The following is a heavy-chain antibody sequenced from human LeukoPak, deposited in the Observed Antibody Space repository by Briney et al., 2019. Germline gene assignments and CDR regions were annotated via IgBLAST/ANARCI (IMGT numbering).Heavy chain of an antibody. CDR1: GGSISRSDYY. Sequence: SETLSLTCTVSGGSISRSDYYWGWVRQPPRKGLEWIGSIYFSGNTYYNPSLKSRVTISIDTSKNHFSLNLSSVTAADTAVYYCARDQQYQRPAGWFDPWGQGTLVTVSS. CDR2: IYFSGNT. V-gene: IGHV4-39*02. CDR3: ARDQQYQRPAGWFDP. D-gene: IGHD2-2*01. J-gene: IGHJ5*02.